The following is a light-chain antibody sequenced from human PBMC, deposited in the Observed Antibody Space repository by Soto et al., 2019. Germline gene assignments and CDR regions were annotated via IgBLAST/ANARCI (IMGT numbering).Light chain of an antibody. V-gene: IGKV1-33*01. Sequence: QVSQSAAALSASVGNRVTITFQASQDIATYLNWYQQKPGKAPNLLIYDASNLETGVPSRFSGSGSGTDFTFIISSMQPEDIATYYCHQYDKLTPITFGQGTRLQIK. CDR1: QDIATY. CDR3: HQYDKLTPIT. CDR2: DAS. J-gene: IGKJ5*01.